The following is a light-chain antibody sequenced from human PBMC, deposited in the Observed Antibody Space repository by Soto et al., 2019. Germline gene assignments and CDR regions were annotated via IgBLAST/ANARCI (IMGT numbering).Light chain of an antibody. CDR2: AAS. Sequence: DIQMTQSPSSLSASVGDRVTITCRASQSISSYLNWYQQKPGKATNLLIYAASSLQSGVPSRFSGSGSGTDFTPTISSLQPEDFATYYCQQSYSTPLTFGGGTKVDI. CDR3: QQSYSTPLT. V-gene: IGKV1-39*01. CDR1: QSISSY. J-gene: IGKJ4*01.